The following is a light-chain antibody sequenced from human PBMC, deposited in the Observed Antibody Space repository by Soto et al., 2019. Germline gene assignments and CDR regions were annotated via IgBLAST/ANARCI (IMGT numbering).Light chain of an antibody. J-gene: IGKJ1*01. CDR3: QEYRTSRT. Sequence: EIVLTQSPGTLSLSPGERATLSCRASQSVSSSSLAWYQQKPGQAPRLLIHGASNRATGIPDRFSGSGSGTDFTLTISRLEPEDFAVYYCQEYRTSRTFGQGTNVEIK. V-gene: IGKV3-20*01. CDR2: GAS. CDR1: QSVSSSS.